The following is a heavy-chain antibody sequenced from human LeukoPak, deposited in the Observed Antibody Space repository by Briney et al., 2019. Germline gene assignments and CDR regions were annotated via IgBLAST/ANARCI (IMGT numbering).Heavy chain of an antibody. D-gene: IGHD6-19*01. J-gene: IGHJ3*02. CDR2: IKQDGSEK. V-gene: IGHV3-7*01. CDR3: ARDRGSGWLDAFDI. Sequence: GGSLRLPCAASGFTFSSYWMSWVRQAPGKGLEWVANIKQDGSEKYYVDSVKGRFTISRDNAKNSLYLQMNSLRAEDTAVYYCARDRGSGWLDAFDIWGQGTMVTVSS. CDR1: GFTFSSYW.